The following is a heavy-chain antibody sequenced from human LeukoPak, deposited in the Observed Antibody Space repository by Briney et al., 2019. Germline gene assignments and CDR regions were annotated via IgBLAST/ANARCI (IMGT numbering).Heavy chain of an antibody. CDR3: AKGRTYYDILTLTSDY. V-gene: IGHV3-30*18. J-gene: IGHJ4*02. CDR2: ISYDGSNK. Sequence: GRSLRLSCAASGFTFSSYGMHWVRQAPGKGLEWVAVISYDGSNKYYADSVKGRFTISRDNSKNTLYLQMISLRAEDTAVYYCAKGRTYYDILTLTSDYWGQGTLVTVSS. D-gene: IGHD3-9*01. CDR1: GFTFSSYG.